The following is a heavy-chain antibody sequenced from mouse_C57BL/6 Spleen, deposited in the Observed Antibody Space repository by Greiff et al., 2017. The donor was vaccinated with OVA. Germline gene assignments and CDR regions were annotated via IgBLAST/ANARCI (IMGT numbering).Heavy chain of an antibody. CDR3: ARPTVVARDWYFDV. Sequence: DVKLVESGGGLVKPGGSLKLSCAASGFTFSDYGMHWVRQAPEKGLEWVAYISSGSSTIYYADTVKGRFTISRDNAKNTLFLQMTSLRSEDTAMYYCARPTVVARDWYFDVWGTGTTVTVSS. V-gene: IGHV5-17*01. CDR1: GFTFSDYG. D-gene: IGHD1-1*01. J-gene: IGHJ1*03. CDR2: ISSGSSTI.